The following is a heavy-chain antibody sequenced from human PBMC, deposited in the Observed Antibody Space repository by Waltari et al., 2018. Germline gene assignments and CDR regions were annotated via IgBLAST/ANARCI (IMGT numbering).Heavy chain of an antibody. V-gene: IGHV3-53*01. D-gene: IGHD2-15*01. J-gene: IGHJ4*02. CDR2: IYSGSST. CDR3: ASGGGVVVALNY. CDR1: GFTVSSTY. Sequence: EVQLVESGGGLIQPGGSLRLSCAASGFTVSSTYMSCVRQAPGKGLVWVAVIYSGSSTYYADSVKGRFTISRDNSKNTLYLQMNSLRAEDTAVYYCASGGGVVVALNYWGQGTLVTVSS.